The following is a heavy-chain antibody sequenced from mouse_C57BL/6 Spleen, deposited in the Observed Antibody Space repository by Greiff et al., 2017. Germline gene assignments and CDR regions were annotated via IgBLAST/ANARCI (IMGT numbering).Heavy chain of an antibody. CDR2: IDPSDSYT. Sequence: VKQSCKASGYTFTSYWMQWVKQRPGQGLEWIGEIDPSDSYTNYNQKFKGKATLTVDTSSSTAYMQLSSLTSEDSAVYYCARLSAVPYYWGQGTTLTVSS. J-gene: IGHJ2*01. CDR1: GYTFTSYW. D-gene: IGHD6-2*01. CDR3: ARLSAVPYY. V-gene: IGHV1-50*01.